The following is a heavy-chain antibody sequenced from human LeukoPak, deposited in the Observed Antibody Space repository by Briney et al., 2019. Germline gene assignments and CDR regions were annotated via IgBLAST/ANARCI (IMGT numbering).Heavy chain of an antibody. CDR3: ARDPLSSSSFDL. Sequence: SGGSLRLSCAAPGFTFSSYSMNWVRQAPGKGLEWVSYISSRSATIYYADSVKGRFTISRDNAKNSLYLQMNSLRAEDTAVYYCARDPLSSSSFDLWGQGTLVTVSS. CDR1: GFTFSSYS. J-gene: IGHJ4*02. CDR2: ISSRSATI. D-gene: IGHD6-13*01. V-gene: IGHV3-48*01.